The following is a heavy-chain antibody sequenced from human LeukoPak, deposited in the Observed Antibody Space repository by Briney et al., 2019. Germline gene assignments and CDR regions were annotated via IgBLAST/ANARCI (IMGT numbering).Heavy chain of an antibody. J-gene: IGHJ4*02. CDR3: ARDHDFWSGGGY. D-gene: IGHD3-3*01. Sequence: GGSLRLSCAASGFTFSSYAMSWVRQAPGKGLEWVSAISGSGGSTYYADSVKGRSTISRDNSKNTLYLQMNSLRAEDTAVYYCARDHDFWSGGGYWGQGTLVTVSS. V-gene: IGHV3-23*01. CDR2: ISGSGGST. CDR1: GFTFSSYA.